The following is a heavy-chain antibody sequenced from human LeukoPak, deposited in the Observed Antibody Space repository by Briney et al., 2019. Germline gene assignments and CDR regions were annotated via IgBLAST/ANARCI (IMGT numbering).Heavy chain of an antibody. CDR1: RGSFIRFA. CDR3: TIAAAPFPLFDH. CDR2: IVPTIGTA. J-gene: IGHJ4*02. Sequence: SAVKVSCKSSRGSFIRFAITWVGQAPGQEGEWVGRIVPTIGTANYRRKVQDRVSITTDESTSTVYMELSSLRSDDTAVYYCTIAAAPFPLFDHWGQGTLVIVSS. V-gene: IGHV1-69*05. D-gene: IGHD6-25*01.